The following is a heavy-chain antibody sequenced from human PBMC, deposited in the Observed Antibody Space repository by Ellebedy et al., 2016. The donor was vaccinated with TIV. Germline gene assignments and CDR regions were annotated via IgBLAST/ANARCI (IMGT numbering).Heavy chain of an antibody. J-gene: IGHJ5*02. CDR2: FDPEYGET. D-gene: IGHD3-10*01. Sequence: ASVKVSCKASGGTFSSYAISWVRQAPGQGLEWMGGFDPEYGETIYAQKFQGRVTMTEDTSTDTAYMELSSLRSEDTAVFYCASIRRITMVRGVFSNWFDPWGQGTLVTVSS. CDR1: GGTFSSYA. CDR3: ASIRRITMVRGVFSNWFDP. V-gene: IGHV1-24*01.